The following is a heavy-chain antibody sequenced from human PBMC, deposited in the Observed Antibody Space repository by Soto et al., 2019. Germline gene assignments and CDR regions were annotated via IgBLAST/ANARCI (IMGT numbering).Heavy chain of an antibody. D-gene: IGHD3-22*01. CDR3: AKRRSYYDSSGYSIDY. J-gene: IGHJ4*02. Sequence: GGSLRLSCAASGFTFSSYGMHWVRQAPGKGLEWVAVISYDGSNKYYADSVKGRFTISRDNSKNTLYLQMNSLRAEDTAVYYCAKRRSYYDSSGYSIDYWGQGTLVTVSS. V-gene: IGHV3-30*18. CDR2: ISYDGSNK. CDR1: GFTFSSYG.